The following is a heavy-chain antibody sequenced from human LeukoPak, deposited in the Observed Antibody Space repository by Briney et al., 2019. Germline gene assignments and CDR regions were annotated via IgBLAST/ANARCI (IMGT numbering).Heavy chain of an antibody. CDR1: GGSISSSSYY. V-gene: IGHV4-39*07. CDR3: ARGWGRGTIFGVVNRYYYGMDV. CDR2: INHSGST. D-gene: IGHD3-3*01. Sequence: SETLSLTCTVSGGSISSSSYYWGWIRQPPGKGLEWIGEINHSGSTNYNPSLKSRVTISVDTSKNQFSLKLSSVTAADTAVYYCARGWGRGTIFGVVNRYYYGMDVWGQGTTVTVSS. J-gene: IGHJ6*02.